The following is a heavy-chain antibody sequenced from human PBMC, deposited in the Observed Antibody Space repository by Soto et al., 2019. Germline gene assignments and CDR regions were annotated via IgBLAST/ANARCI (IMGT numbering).Heavy chain of an antibody. V-gene: IGHV5-51*01. CDR2: IYPGDSDT. D-gene: IGHD6-13*01. CDR1: GYSFTSYW. CDR3: ARHVRIAAAGSYYYYGMDV. J-gene: IGHJ6*02. Sequence: GESLKISCKGSGYSFTSYWIGWVRQMPGKGLEWMGIIYPGDSDTRYSPSFQGQVTISADKSISTAYLQWSSLKASDTAMYYCARHVRIAAAGSYYYYGMDVRGQGTTVTVSS.